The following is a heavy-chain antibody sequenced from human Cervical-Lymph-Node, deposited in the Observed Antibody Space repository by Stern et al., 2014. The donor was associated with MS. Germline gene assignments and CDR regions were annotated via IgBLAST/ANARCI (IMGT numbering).Heavy chain of an antibody. CDR1: GFTFSHYW. D-gene: IGHD1-26*01. Sequence: EVQLVESGGDLVQPGGSLRLSCVASGFTFSHYWMQWVRQAPGKGLVWVSQITCDGSTTTYADSVQGRFTVSRDNAKNTLYLQMDSLRAEDTAVYFCARDNSGTDYWGQGTLVTVSS. V-gene: IGHV3-74*01. J-gene: IGHJ4*02. CDR2: ITCDGSTT. CDR3: ARDNSGTDY.